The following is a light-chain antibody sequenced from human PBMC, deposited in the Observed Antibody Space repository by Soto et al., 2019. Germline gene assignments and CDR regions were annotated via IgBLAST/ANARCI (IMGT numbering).Light chain of an antibody. CDR3: QQYGSSGT. J-gene: IGKJ1*01. V-gene: IGKV1-33*01. CDR1: QDISNY. Sequence: DIQMTQSPSSLSASVGDRVTIACQASQDISNYLHWYQQKPGKAPKLLIYDASNLETGVPSRFSGSGSGTDFTLTISRLEPEDFAVYYCQQYGSSGTLGQGTKVDIK. CDR2: DAS.